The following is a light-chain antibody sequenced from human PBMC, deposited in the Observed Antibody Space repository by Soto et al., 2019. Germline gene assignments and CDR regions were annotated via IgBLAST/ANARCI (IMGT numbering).Light chain of an antibody. CDR2: AAS. CDR3: QHYRRNTWS. CDR1: QGVSNW. V-gene: IGKV1D-16*01. Sequence: DIQMTQSPSSLSASVGDRVTITCRASQGVSNWVAWYQHKPNKAPKALIYAASNLHNGVPSRFSGRGSGTDFTLIINNLQPEDFATYFCQHYRRNTWSFGPGTKVDI. J-gene: IGKJ1*01.